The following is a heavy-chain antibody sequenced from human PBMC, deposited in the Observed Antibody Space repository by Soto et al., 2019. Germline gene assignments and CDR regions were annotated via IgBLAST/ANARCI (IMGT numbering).Heavy chain of an antibody. D-gene: IGHD3-10*01. J-gene: IGHJ6*02. CDR2: MSYDGTNE. V-gene: IGHV3-30*18. Sequence: QVQLEESGGGVVQPGRSLRLSCAASGFSFSRFGMHWVRQAPGQGLEWVAVMSYDGTNEYYGDSVKGRFTISRDNSKNTLYLQMNSLRPEDTAVYYFSKDRNYYGSGSYYDYYYRGMDVWGLGTAVTVSS. CDR3: SKDRNYYGSGSYYDYYYRGMDV. CDR1: GFSFSRFG.